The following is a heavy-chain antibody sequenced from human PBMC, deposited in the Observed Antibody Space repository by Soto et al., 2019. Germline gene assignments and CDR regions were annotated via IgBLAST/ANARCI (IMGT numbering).Heavy chain of an antibody. J-gene: IGHJ4*02. CDR2: VYYSGTT. Sequence: SETLSLTCTVSGDSINSSTYYWAWIRPPPGKGLEWLGSVYYSGTTYYNPSLKSRVTISVDTSRIHFSLKLISVTAADTSVYFCGRVPDYYDSGRYEARIDYWGQGTLVTVSS. D-gene: IGHD3-22*01. CDR3: GRVPDYYDSGRYEARIDY. V-gene: IGHV4-39*02. CDR1: GDSINSSTYY.